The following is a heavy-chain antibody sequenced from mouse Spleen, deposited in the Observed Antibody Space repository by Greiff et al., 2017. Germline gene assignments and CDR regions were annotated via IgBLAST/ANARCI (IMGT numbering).Heavy chain of an antibody. D-gene: IGHD2-2*01. CDR2: IDPSDSYT. CDR1: GYTFTSYW. J-gene: IGHJ3*01. CDR3: ARESGYDFAY. V-gene: IGHV1-59*01. Sequence: QVQLQQPGAELVRPGTSVKLSCKASGYTFTSYWMHWVKQRPGQGLEWIGVIDPSDSYTNYNQKFKGKATLTVDTSSSTAYMQLSSLTSEDSAVYYCARESGYDFAYWGQGTLVTVSA.